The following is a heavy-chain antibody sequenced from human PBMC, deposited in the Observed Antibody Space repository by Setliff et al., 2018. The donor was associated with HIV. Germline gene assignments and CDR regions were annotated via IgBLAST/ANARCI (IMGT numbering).Heavy chain of an antibody. V-gene: IGHV3-66*02. CDR1: GFTVSSYY. D-gene: IGHD3-22*01. J-gene: IGHJ4*02. Sequence: GGSLRLSCAASGFTVSSYYMAWVRQGPGKGLEWVSTIYSDGSTYHADSVKGRFTLSRDTPKNTLSLQMNTLRPEDTAVYFCARVRPYNSALDYWGQGTLVTVSS. CDR2: IYSDGST. CDR3: ARVRPYNSALDY.